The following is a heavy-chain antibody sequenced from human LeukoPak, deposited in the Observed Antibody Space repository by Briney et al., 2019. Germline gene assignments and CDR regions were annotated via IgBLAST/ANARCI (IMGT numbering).Heavy chain of an antibody. J-gene: IGHJ4*02. D-gene: IGHD4-17*01. Sequence: SETLSLTCSVSSASIRTYHWCWIRQPAGKGLEWIGRIYNSGDTSYNPSLKSRVTMSLDTSKNQVSLNLNFVTAADTAAYYCATYGDYGSDYWGQGTLVTVSS. CDR3: ATYGDYGSDY. CDR1: SASIRTYH. V-gene: IGHV4-4*07. CDR2: IYNSGDT.